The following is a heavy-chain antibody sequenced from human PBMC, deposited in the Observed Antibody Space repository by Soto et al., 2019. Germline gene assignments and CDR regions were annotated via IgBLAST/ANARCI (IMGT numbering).Heavy chain of an antibody. Sequence: SETLSLTCTVSGGSISSGGYYWNWIRQHPGKGLEWIGYIYYIGSTYYNPSLKSRVTISVDTSKNQFSLKLSSVTAADTAVYYCASFIAVAGHDAFDIWGQGTMVTV. CDR2: IYYIGST. J-gene: IGHJ3*02. CDR3: ASFIAVAGHDAFDI. D-gene: IGHD6-19*01. V-gene: IGHV4-31*02. CDR1: GGSISSGGYY.